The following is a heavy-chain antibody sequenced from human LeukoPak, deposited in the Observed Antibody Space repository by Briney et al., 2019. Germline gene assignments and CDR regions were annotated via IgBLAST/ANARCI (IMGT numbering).Heavy chain of an antibody. Sequence: ASVKVSCKASGYSCTSYGICWVRQAPGQGLEWMGWISAYNGNTNYAQKLQGRVTMTTDTSTSTAYMELRSLRSDDTAVYYCAIPYYYDSSGYYNQYYFDYWGQGTLVTVSS. CDR1: GYSCTSYG. V-gene: IGHV1-18*01. D-gene: IGHD3-22*01. CDR2: ISAYNGNT. CDR3: AIPYYYDSSGYYNQYYFDY. J-gene: IGHJ4*02.